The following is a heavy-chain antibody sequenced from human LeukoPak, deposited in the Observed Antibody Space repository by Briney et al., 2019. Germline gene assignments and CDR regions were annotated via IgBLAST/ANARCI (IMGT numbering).Heavy chain of an antibody. J-gene: IGHJ3*02. CDR3: ARPRTPSSSWSNGIDSDAFDI. Sequence: ASVKVSCKASGYTFTGYYMHWVRRAPGQGLEWMGWINPNSGGTNYAQKFQGRVTMTRDTSISTAYMELSRLRSGDTAVYYCARPRTPSSSWSNGIDSDAFDIWGQGTMVTVSP. D-gene: IGHD6-13*01. CDR1: GYTFTGYY. CDR2: INPNSGGT. V-gene: IGHV1-2*02.